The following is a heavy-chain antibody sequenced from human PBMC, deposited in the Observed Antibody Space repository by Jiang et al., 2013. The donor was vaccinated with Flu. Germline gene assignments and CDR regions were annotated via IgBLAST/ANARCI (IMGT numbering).Heavy chain of an antibody. CDR3: ARDLGAVAGRRFDY. CDR2: INPNSGGT. D-gene: IGHD6-19*01. Sequence: VQLVESGAEVKKPGASVKVSCKASGYTFTGYYMHWVRQAPGQGLEWMGWINPNSGGTNYAQKFQGRVTMTRDTSTSTAYMELSRLRSDDTAVYYCARDLGAVAGRRFDYWGQGTLVTVSS. V-gene: IGHV1-2*02. J-gene: IGHJ4*02. CDR1: GYTFTGYY.